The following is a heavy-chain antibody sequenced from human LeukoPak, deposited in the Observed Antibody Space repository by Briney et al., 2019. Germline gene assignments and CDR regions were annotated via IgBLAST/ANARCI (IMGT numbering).Heavy chain of an antibody. D-gene: IGHD5-12*01. CDR2: ISGSGGST. V-gene: IGHV3-23*01. CDR1: GFTFSSYA. Sequence: GGSLRLSCAASGFTFSSYAMSWVRQAPGNGLEGVSAISGSGGSTYYADSVKGRFTISRDNSKNTLYLQMNSLRAEDTAVYYCAKVNSGYDSVIAWGQGTLVTVSS. CDR3: AKVNSGYDSVIA. J-gene: IGHJ5*02.